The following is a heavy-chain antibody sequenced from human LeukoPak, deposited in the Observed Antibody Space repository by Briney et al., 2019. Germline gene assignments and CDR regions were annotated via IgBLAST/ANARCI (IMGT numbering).Heavy chain of an antibody. J-gene: IGHJ6*03. V-gene: IGHV1-8*01. CDR1: GYTFTSYD. CDR2: VNPNSGNT. D-gene: IGHD2-2*01. Sequence: ASVKVSCKASGYTFTSYDINWVRQATGQGLEWMGWVNPNSGNTGYAQKFQGRVTMTRNTSISTAYMELSSLRSEDTAVYYCARGRYCSSTSCYYYYMDVWGKGTTVTVSS. CDR3: ARGRYCSSTSCYYYYMDV.